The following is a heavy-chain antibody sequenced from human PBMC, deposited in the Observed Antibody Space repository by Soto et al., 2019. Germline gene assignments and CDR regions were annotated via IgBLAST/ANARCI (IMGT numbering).Heavy chain of an antibody. CDR2: ISGSGGST. J-gene: IGHJ3*02. Sequence: GGSLRLSCAASGFTFSSYAMSWVRQAPGKGLEWVSAISGSGGSTYYADSVKGRFTISRDNSKDTLYLQMNSLRAEDTAVYYCANPRAFGYDSSGLGAFDIWGQGTMVTVSS. D-gene: IGHD3-22*01. CDR3: ANPRAFGYDSSGLGAFDI. CDR1: GFTFSSYA. V-gene: IGHV3-23*01.